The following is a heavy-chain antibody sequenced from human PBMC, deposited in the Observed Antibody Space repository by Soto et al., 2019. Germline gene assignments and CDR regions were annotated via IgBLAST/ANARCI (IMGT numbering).Heavy chain of an antibody. V-gene: IGHV1-2*04. Sequence: ASVKVFCKASGYTFTGYYMHSVRQAPGQGLEWMGWINPNSGGTNYAQKFQGWVTMTRDTSISTAYMELSRLRSDDTAVDYCARGSXPAFYSGSSPSSVGMDVWGQGTMVTVSS. CDR3: ARGSXPAFYSGSSPSSVGMDV. CDR1: GYTFTGYY. CDR2: INPNSGGT. D-gene: IGHD6-6*01. J-gene: IGHJ6*02.